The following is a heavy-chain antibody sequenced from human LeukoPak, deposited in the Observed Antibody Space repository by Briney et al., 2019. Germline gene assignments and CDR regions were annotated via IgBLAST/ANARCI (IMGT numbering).Heavy chain of an antibody. V-gene: IGHV3-9*01. D-gene: IGHD3-22*01. Sequence: GGSLRLSCAASGFTFDDYAMHWVRQAPGKGLEWVSGISWNSGSIGYADSVKGRFTISRDNAKNSLYLQMNSLRAEDTALYYCARVSSSGSRNRYYFDYWGQGTLVTVSS. J-gene: IGHJ4*02. CDR1: GFTFDDYA. CDR2: ISWNSGSI. CDR3: ARVSSSGSRNRYYFDY.